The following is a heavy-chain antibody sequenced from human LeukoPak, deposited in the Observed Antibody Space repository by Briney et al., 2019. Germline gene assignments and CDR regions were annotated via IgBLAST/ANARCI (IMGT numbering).Heavy chain of an antibody. Sequence: PGGSLRLSCAASAFTFSNYWMHWVRQTPGKGLVWVARIDSDGTTATYADSVKGRFTISRDNAKNTLYLQMNSLRAEDTALYYCARMKTVRGAPWGFDYWGQGTLVSVSS. CDR3: ARMKTVRGAPWGFDY. V-gene: IGHV3-74*01. CDR2: IDSDGTTA. J-gene: IGHJ4*02. D-gene: IGHD3-10*01. CDR1: AFTFSNYW.